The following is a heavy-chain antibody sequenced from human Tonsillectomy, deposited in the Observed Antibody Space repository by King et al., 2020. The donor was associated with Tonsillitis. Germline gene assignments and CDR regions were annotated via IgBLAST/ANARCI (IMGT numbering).Heavy chain of an antibody. D-gene: IGHD3-22*01. Sequence: QLVQSGAEVKKPGASVKVSCKASGYTFTSYAMHWVRQAPGQRLEWMGWINAGNGNTKYSQKFQGRVTITRDTSASTAYMELSSLRSEDTAVYYCASGYYYDGRESSWFDPWGQGTLVTVSS. J-gene: IGHJ5*02. CDR2: INAGNGNT. V-gene: IGHV1-3*01. CDR3: ASGYYYDGRESSWFDP. CDR1: GYTFTSYA.